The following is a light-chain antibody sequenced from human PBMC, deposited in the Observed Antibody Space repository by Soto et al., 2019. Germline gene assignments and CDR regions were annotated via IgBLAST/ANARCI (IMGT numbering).Light chain of an antibody. V-gene: IGKV1D-12*01. Sequence: IQMTQSPSSVSASVGERVTITCQASRGISTWLAWYQQKPGKAPKLLIYSASALKRGVPSRFSGSGSGTDFAITVSSLQPQDFATYYCQQDDTYPWTFGQGTKVEIK. CDR3: QQDDTYPWT. J-gene: IGKJ1*01. CDR1: RGISTW. CDR2: SAS.